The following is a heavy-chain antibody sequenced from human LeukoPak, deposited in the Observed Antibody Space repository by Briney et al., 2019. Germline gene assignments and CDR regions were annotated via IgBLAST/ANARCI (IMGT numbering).Heavy chain of an antibody. J-gene: IGHJ4*02. D-gene: IGHD6-13*01. CDR3: VKDYSTIPAAANPLFDY. Sequence: GGSLRLSCTGSGFTFSDYSMNWVRQAPGKGLEWVSGITGSGDTTFYADSVKGRFTISRDNSKKTLYLQMHSLRAEDTAVYYCVKDYSTIPAAANPLFDYWGQGALVTVSS. CDR2: ITGSGDTT. V-gene: IGHV3-23*01. CDR1: GFTFSDYS.